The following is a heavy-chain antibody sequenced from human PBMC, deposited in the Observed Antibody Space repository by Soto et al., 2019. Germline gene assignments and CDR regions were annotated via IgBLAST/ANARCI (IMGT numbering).Heavy chain of an antibody. J-gene: IGHJ6*02. D-gene: IGHD2-21*01. CDR3: ARDAPRVVYYGMDV. Sequence: XSVKGSCEASGYTFTSYGISWVRQAPGQGLEWMGWISAYNGNTNYAQKLQGRVTMTTDTSTSTAYMELRSLRSDDTAVYYCARDAPRVVYYGMDVWGQGTTVTVSS. CDR1: GYTFTSYG. V-gene: IGHV1-18*04. CDR2: ISAYNGNT.